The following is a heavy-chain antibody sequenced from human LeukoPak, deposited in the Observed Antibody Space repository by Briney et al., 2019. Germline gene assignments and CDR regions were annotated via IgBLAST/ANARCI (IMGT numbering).Heavy chain of an antibody. J-gene: IGHJ4*02. Sequence: SGPTLVNPTQTLTLTCTFSGFSFSTYNMGVGWIRQPPGKGLEWLGYIHYSGSTNYNPFFKSRGTISVDKSKSQFSLKLASVTAADTAMYYCAGDHGYYEGAFGSWGQGTLVIVSS. CDR2: IHYSGST. CDR3: AGDHGYYEGAFGS. CDR1: GFSFSTYNMG. V-gene: IGHV4-61*05. D-gene: IGHD4-17*01.